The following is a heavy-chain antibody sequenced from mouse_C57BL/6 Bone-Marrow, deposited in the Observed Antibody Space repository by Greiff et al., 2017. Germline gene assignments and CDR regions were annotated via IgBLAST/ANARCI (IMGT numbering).Heavy chain of an antibody. CDR3: ARDGPSKRYFDV. J-gene: IGHJ1*03. CDR2: SRNKANDYTT. D-gene: IGHD6-1*01. CDR1: GFTFSDFY. V-gene: IGHV7-1*01. Sequence: EVHLVESGGGLVQSGRSLRLSCATSGFTFSDFYMEWVRQAPGKGLEWIAASRNKANDYTTEYSASVKGRFIVSRDTSQSILYLQMNALRAEDTAIYYCARDGPSKRYFDVWGTGTTVTVSS.